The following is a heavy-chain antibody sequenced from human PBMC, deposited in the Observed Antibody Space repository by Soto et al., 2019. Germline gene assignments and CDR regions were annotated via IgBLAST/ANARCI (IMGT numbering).Heavy chain of an antibody. D-gene: IGHD3-3*01. CDR3: PRGGGVGVAGSAAFDM. V-gene: IGHV1-2*02. Sequence: QLHLVQSGAVVKKPGASVTVSCSASGYPVTAYYMHWVRQAPGRGLEWMGGINPATGAAKYTQTFRGGATMTRATSPSTVLVEVGGLSSGDTAVFYCPRGGGVGVAGSAAFDMWGQGTLVTVSS. J-gene: IGHJ3*02. CDR1: GYPVTAYY. CDR2: INPATGAA.